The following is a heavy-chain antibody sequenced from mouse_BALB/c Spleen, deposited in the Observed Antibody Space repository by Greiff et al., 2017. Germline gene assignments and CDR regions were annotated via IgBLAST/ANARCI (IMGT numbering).Heavy chain of an antibody. CDR3: SRAYYYGSSYRFAY. CDR2: INPYNGDT. D-gene: IGHD1-1*01. V-gene: IGHV1-20*02. CDR1: GYSFTGYF. J-gene: IGHJ3*01. Sequence: DVQLQQSGPELVKPGASVKISCKASGYSFTGYFMNWVMQSHGKSLEWIGRINPYNGDTFYNQKFKGKATLTVDKSYSTAHMELRSLASEDSAVFYCSRAYYYGSSYRFAYWGQGTLVTVSA.